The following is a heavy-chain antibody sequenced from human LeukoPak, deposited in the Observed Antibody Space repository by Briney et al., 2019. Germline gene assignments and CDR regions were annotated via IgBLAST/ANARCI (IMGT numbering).Heavy chain of an antibody. J-gene: IGHJ4*02. CDR1: GGSISSGGYY. V-gene: IGHV4-30-2*01. CDR3: ARQRGYSYADGPAFDY. CDR2: IYHSGST. D-gene: IGHD5-18*01. Sequence: PSQTLSLTCTVSGGSISSGGYYWSWIRQPPGKGLEWIGYIYHSGSTYYNPSLKSRVTISVDRSKNQFSLKLSSVTAADTAVYYCARQRGYSYADGPAFDYWGQGTLVTVSS.